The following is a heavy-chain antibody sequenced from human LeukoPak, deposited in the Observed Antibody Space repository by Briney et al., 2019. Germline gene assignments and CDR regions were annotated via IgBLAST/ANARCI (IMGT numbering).Heavy chain of an antibody. D-gene: IGHD3-22*01. V-gene: IGHV3-48*03. J-gene: IGHJ4*02. Sequence: WGSLRLSCAASGFTFSSYEMNWVRQAPGKGLEWLSYISCSGSTIYYADSAKGRFTISRDNAKNSLYLQMNSLRAEDTAVYYCARDMNYYDSSGQNYLDYWGQGTLVTVFS. CDR2: ISCSGSTI. CDR3: ARDMNYYDSSGQNYLDY. CDR1: GFTFSSYE.